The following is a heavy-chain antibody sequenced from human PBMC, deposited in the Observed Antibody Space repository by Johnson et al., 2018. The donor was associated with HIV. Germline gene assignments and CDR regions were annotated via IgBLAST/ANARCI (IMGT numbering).Heavy chain of an antibody. CDR2: TSRSDLAI. CDR1: GFTFSDSY. D-gene: IGHD6-6*01. V-gene: IGHV3-11*04. J-gene: IGHJ3*02. Sequence: QVQLVESGGGLVKPGGSLRLSCGASGFTFSDSYMNWIRQAPGKGLERVSYTSRSDLAIWHADSVKGRFTIPRDNSKNTMYLQMNSMRAEETAVYYCAKKRSVLAARLGDGFDIWGQGTMVTVSS. CDR3: AKKRSVLAARLGDGFDI.